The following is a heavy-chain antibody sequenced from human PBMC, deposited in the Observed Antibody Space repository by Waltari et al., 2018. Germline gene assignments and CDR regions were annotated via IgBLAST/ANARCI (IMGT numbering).Heavy chain of an antibody. CDR1: GFTFRSYA. J-gene: IGHJ4*02. CDR2: VWSDGSRT. D-gene: IGHD3-10*01. CDR3: AKVRRSDYFGSGSYPYYDF. Sequence: QVQLVESGGGVVQPGESLRLSCAASGFTFRSYARHWVRQAPGKGLEWVALVWSDGSRTYYADSVKDRFTISRDNSKNTLSLQMSRLRPEDTALYYCAKVRRSDYFGSGSYPYYDFWGQGTLVSVSS. V-gene: IGHV3-30*02.